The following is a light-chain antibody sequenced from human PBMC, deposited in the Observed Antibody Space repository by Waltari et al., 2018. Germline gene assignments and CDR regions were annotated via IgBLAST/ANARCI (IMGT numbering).Light chain of an antibody. CDR3: HSRDASGVGGA. Sequence: TQDPAVSVAVGQTVRITCQGDSLRSYHASWYQQRPGQAPKHLIYDQNNRPSGVPGRFSGSSSDNTASWTITGAQAEDEAYYYCHSRDASGVGGAFGGGTKLTVL. CDR2: DQN. V-gene: IGLV3-19*01. J-gene: IGLJ2*01. CDR1: SLRSYH.